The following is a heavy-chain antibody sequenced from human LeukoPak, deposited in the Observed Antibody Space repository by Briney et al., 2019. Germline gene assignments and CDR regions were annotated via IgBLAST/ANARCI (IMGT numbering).Heavy chain of an antibody. CDR1: GYTFTGYY. Sequence: ASVKVSCKASGYTFTGYYMHWVRQAPGQGLEWMGWINPNSGGTNYAQKFQGRVTMTRDTSISTAYMELSRPRSDDTAVYYCARDLLVRPTVFDPWGQGTLVTVSS. CDR3: ARDLLVRPTVFDP. D-gene: IGHD4-17*01. J-gene: IGHJ5*02. CDR2: INPNSGGT. V-gene: IGHV1-2*02.